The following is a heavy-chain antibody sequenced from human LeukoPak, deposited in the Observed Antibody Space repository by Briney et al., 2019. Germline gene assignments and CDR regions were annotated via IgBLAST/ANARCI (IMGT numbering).Heavy chain of an antibody. CDR3: ITDSLVMNY. J-gene: IGHJ4*02. CDR1: GFTFSSAW. V-gene: IGHV3-15*01. CDR2: IKSKTDGETT. Sequence: GGSLRLSCAASGFTFSSAWMGWVRQAPGKGLEWIGRIKSKTDGETTAYGSPMKGRFTISRDDSKNTQYLQMNSLKAEDTAVYYCITDSLVMNYWGQGTLVTVSS. D-gene: IGHD2-21*01.